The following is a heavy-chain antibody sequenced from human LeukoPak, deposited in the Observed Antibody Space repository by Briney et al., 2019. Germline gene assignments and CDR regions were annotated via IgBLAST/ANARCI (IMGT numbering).Heavy chain of an antibody. CDR2: INPNRGGT. Sequence: ASVKVSCKDSRYTFIGYYMHGVRQAPGQGVAWMGWINPNRGGTNYPQKFQGRVTMTRDTSISTAYMELSRLRSDDTAVYYCARSVAVVAATPVGYWGQGTLVTVSS. V-gene: IGHV1-2*02. J-gene: IGHJ4*02. CDR3: ARSVAVVAATPVGY. D-gene: IGHD2-15*01. CDR1: RYTFIGYY.